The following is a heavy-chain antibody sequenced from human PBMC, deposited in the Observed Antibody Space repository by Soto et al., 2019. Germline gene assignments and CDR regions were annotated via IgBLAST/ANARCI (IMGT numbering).Heavy chain of an antibody. CDR2: IIPIFGTA. J-gene: IGHJ5*02. CDR3: ARARRLGDFGVVNAFDP. D-gene: IGHD3-3*01. V-gene: IGHV1-69*12. Sequence: QVQLVQSGAEVKKPGSSVKVSCKASGGTFSSYAISWVRQAPGQGLEWMGGIIPIFGTANYAQKFQGRVTITADESTSTADMELSSLRSEDTAVYYCARARRLGDFGVVNAFDPWGQGTLVTVSS. CDR1: GGTFSSYA.